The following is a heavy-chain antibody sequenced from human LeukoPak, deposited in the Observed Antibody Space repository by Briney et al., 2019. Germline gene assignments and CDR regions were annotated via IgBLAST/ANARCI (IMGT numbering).Heavy chain of an antibody. J-gene: IGHJ6*02. CDR1: GGSISSYY. CDR2: IYYSGST. CDR3: AREGGYDSSGSNYGMDV. Sequence: SETLSLTCTVSGGSISSYYWSWIRQPPGKGLEWIGYIYYSGSTNYNPSLKSRVTISVDTSKNQFSLKLSSVTAADTAVYYCAREGGYDSSGSNYGMDVWGQGTTVTVSS. D-gene: IGHD3-22*01. V-gene: IGHV4-59*01.